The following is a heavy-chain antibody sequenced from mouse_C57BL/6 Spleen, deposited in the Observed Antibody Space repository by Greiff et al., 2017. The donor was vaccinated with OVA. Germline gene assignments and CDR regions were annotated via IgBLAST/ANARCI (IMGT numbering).Heavy chain of an antibody. D-gene: IGHD2-1*01. Sequence: EVQGVESGGGLVQPGGSLKLSCAASGFTFSDYGMAWVRQAPRKGPEWVAFISNLAYSIYYADTVTGRFTISRENAKNTLYLEMSSLRSEDTAMYYCARGNPNYYAMDYWGQGTSVTVSS. CDR2: ISNLAYSI. J-gene: IGHJ4*01. CDR1: GFTFSDYG. CDR3: ARGNPNYYAMDY. V-gene: IGHV5-15*01.